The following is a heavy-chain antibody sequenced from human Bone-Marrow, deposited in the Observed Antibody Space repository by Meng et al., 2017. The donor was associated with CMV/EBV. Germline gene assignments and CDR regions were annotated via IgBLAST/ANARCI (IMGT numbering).Heavy chain of an antibody. Sequence: GESLKISCAASGFMFSRYWMSWVRQAPGKGLEWVAIIKQDGSETRYVDSVKGRFTISKDSAKNTLYLQMNSLRAEDTAVYYCARDPSYGYYDFWSGYSGMGVWGQGTTVTVSS. J-gene: IGHJ6*02. CDR3: ARDPSYGYYDFWSGYSGMGV. CDR1: GFMFSRYW. D-gene: IGHD3-3*01. V-gene: IGHV3-7*01. CDR2: IKQDGSET.